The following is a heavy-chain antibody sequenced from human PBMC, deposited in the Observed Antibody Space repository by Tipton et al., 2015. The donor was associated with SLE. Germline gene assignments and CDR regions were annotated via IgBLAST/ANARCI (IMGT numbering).Heavy chain of an antibody. CDR3: ERCAGPTVNFDY. CDR2: IYYSGST. CDR1: GGSISSYY. J-gene: IGHJ4*02. D-gene: IGHD4-11*01. Sequence: LRLSCTVSGGSISSYYWSWIRQPPGKGLEWIGYIYYSGSTNYNPSLKSLVTISVDTSKNQFSLKLSSVTAADTAVYYCERCAGPTVNFDYWGQGTLVTVSS. V-gene: IGHV4-59*01.